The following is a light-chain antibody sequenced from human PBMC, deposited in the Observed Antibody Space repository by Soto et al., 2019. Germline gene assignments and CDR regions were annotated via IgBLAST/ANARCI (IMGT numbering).Light chain of an antibody. CDR3: SSYTSSSPYV. CDR2: EVS. V-gene: IGLV2-14*01. CDR1: SSDVGGYNY. Sequence: LTQPASVSWSPGQSITISCTGTSSDVGGYNYVSWYQQHPGKAPKLMIYEVSNRPSGASNRFSGSKSGNTASLTISGLQAEDEADYYCSSYTSSSPYVFGTGTKVTVL. J-gene: IGLJ1*01.